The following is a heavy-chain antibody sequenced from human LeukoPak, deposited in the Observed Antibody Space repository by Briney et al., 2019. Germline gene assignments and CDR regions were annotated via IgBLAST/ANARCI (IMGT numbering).Heavy chain of an antibody. Sequence: SETLSLTCTLSGGSINNYYWSWIRQPPGKGLEWIGYIYYNGNTNYNPSLKSRVTISVDTSKNQFSPKLNSVTAADTAVYFCAREYSSGLSWFDPWGQGTLVTVSS. D-gene: IGHD6-19*01. CDR2: IYYNGNT. J-gene: IGHJ5*02. V-gene: IGHV4-59*01. CDR3: AREYSSGLSWFDP. CDR1: GGSINNYY.